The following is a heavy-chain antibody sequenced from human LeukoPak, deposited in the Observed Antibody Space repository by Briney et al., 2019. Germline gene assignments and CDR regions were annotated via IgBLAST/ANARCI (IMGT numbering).Heavy chain of an antibody. CDR3: ARQEGAVGPGIMDV. CDR2: IYTSGST. V-gene: IGHV4-4*07. J-gene: IGHJ6*02. Sequence: SETLSLTCTVSGGSISSYYWSWIRQPAGKGLEWIGRIYTSGSTNYNPSLKSRVTMSVDTSKNQFSLKPSSVTAADTAVYYCARQEGAVGPGIMDVWGQGTTVTVSS. CDR1: GGSISSYY. D-gene: IGHD3-10*01.